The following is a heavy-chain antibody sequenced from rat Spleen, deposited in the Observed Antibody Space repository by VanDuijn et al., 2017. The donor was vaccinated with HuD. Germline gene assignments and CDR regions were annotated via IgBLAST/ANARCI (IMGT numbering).Heavy chain of an antibody. V-gene: IGHV5-25*01. CDR2: ISPSGGIS. Sequence: EVQLVESGGGLVQPGRSMKLSCAASGLSFSNYDMAWVRQAPTKGLEWVASISPSGGISNYRDSVKGRFTISRDNTKSTLYLQMNSLRSEDTATYYCARRAYYGYNYFDYWGQGVMVTVSS. CDR1: GLSFSNYD. CDR3: ARRAYYGYNYFDY. J-gene: IGHJ2*01. D-gene: IGHD1-9*01.